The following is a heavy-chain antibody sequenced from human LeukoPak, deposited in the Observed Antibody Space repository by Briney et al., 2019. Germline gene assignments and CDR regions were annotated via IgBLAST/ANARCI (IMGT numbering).Heavy chain of an antibody. CDR2: INWNGGTT. J-gene: IGHJ4*02. Sequence: GGSLRLSCAASGFDFDDYGMSWVRQVPGKGLEWVSGINWNGGTTGYADSVKGRFTISRDNAKNSLYLQMNSLRAEDTALYYCARDLEYCSSTSCYTGMDYWGQGTLVTVSS. V-gene: IGHV3-20*04. CDR3: ARDLEYCSSTSCYTGMDY. CDR1: GFDFDDYG. D-gene: IGHD2-2*01.